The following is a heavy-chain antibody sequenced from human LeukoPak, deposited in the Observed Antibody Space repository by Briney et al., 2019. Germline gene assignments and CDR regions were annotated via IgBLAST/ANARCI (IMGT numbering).Heavy chain of an antibody. V-gene: IGHV3-23*01. CDR3: AKRGPGSGWYYFDC. J-gene: IGHJ4*02. CDR2: ISGSGGST. Sequence: GGSLRLSCAASGFTFGSCAMSWVRQAPGKGLEWVSGISGSGGSTSYADSVKGRFTISRDNSKNTLYLQMNSLRAEDTAVYYCAKRGPGSGWYYFDCWGQGTLATVSS. CDR1: GFTFGSCA. D-gene: IGHD6-19*01.